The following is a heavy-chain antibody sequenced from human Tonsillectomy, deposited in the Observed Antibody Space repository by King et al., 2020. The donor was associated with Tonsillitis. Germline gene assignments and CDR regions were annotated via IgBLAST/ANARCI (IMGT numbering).Heavy chain of an antibody. CDR1: GFTFSDYA. V-gene: IGHV3-21*01. Sequence: VQLVESGGDLVKPGGSLRLSCAASGFTFSDYAMNWVRQAPGKGLEWVSSISRSSSYIYYADSMKGRFSISRDNAKNSLYLQMNSLRVEDTAVYYCASSRSDILTGYPLSPIDYWGQGTLVTVSS. CDR3: ASSRSDILTGYPLSPIDY. J-gene: IGHJ4*02. CDR2: ISRSSSYI. D-gene: IGHD3-9*01.